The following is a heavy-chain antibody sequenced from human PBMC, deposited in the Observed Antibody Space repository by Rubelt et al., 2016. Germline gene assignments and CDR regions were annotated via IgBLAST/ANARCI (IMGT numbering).Heavy chain of an antibody. J-gene: IGHJ4*02. CDR1: GFIFSSYG. CDR2: ISGSGGST. V-gene: IGHV3-23*04. CDR3: AKDNPRGANTGSGYYGCIDY. Sequence: VQLVESGGGVVQPGRSLRLSCAASGFIFSSYGMHWVRQAPGQGLEWVSAISGSGGSTYYADSVKGRFTISRDNSKNTLYLQMNSLRAEDTAVYDCAKDNPRGANTGSGYYGCIDYWGQGTLVTVSS. D-gene: IGHD3-22*01.